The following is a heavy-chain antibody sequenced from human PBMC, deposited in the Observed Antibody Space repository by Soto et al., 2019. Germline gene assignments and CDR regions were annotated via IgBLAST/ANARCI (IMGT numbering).Heavy chain of an antibody. CDR3: AREREDIVVVVAANGIDY. Sequence: GGSLRLSCAASGFTFSDYYMSWIRQAPGKGLEWVSYISSSGSTIYYADSVKGRFTISRDNAKNSLYLQMNSLRAEDTAVYYCAREREDIVVVVAANGIDYWGQGTLVTVSS. CDR1: GFTFSDYY. CDR2: ISSSGSTI. D-gene: IGHD2-15*01. V-gene: IGHV3-11*01. J-gene: IGHJ4*02.